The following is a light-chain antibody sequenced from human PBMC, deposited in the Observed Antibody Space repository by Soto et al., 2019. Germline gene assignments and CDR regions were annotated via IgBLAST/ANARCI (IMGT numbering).Light chain of an antibody. J-gene: IGLJ7*01. V-gene: IGLV2-8*01. Sequence: QSALTQPPSASGSPGQSVTISCTGTSSDVGGYNSVSWYQQHPGRAPKLLIFEVNKRPSGLPDRFSASKSDNTASLTVSGLQTEDEANYYCTSYAGSRNLVFGGVTQLTVL. CDR1: SSDVGGYNS. CDR3: TSYAGSRNLV. CDR2: EVN.